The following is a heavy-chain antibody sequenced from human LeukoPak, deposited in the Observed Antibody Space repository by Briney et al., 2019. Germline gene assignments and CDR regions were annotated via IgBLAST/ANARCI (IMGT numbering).Heavy chain of an antibody. V-gene: IGHV1-18*01. CDR1: GYTFTSYG. J-gene: IGHJ5*02. CDR3: ARDXTPYGSGSSDNWFDP. CDR2: ISAYNGNT. D-gene: IGHD3-10*01. Sequence: ASVKVSCKASGYTFTSYGISWVRQAPGQGLEWMGWISAYNGNTNYAQKLQGRVTMTTDTSTSTAYMELRSLRSDDTAVYYCARDXTPYGSGSSDNWFDPWGQGTLVTVSS.